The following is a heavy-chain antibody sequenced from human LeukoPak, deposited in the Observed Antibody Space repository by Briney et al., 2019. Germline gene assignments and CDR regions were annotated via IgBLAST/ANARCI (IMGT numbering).Heavy chain of an antibody. J-gene: IGHJ4*02. V-gene: IGHV4-59*08. D-gene: IGHD5-12*01. CDR3: ARQWGANGYGYFDY. CDR2: IYYSGST. Sequence: SETLSLTCTVSGGSISGHYWTWIRQPPGKGLEWMGYIYYSGSTNYNPSLKSRATISLDTSKNQFSLKLRSVNAADTAVYYCARQWGANGYGYFDYWGQETLVTVSS. CDR1: GGSISGHY.